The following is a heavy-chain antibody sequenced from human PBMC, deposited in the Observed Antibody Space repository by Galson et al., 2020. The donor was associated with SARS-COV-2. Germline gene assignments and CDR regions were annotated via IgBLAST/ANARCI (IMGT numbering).Heavy chain of an antibody. CDR3: AKAPAAVSKQVDY. D-gene: IGHD2-2*01. Sequence: GESLKISCAASGFTFSSYGMHWVRQAPGKGLEWVAVISYDGSNKYYADSVKGRFTISRDNSKNTLYLQMNSLRAEDTAVYYCAKAPAAVSKQVDYWGQGTLVTVSS. J-gene: IGHJ4*02. V-gene: IGHV3-30*18. CDR2: ISYDGSNK. CDR1: GFTFSSYG.